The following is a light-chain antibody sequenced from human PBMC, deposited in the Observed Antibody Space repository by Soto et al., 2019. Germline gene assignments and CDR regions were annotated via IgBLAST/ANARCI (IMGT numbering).Light chain of an antibody. CDR3: SSYTGSSTYV. J-gene: IGLJ1*01. Sequence: QSALTQPASVSGSPGQSITISCTGTSSDVGGYHYVSWYQQHPDKAPQLMIYEVSKRPSGVSDRFAGSKSGNTASLSISGLQAEDEAEYYCSSYTGSSTYVFGTGTKVTVL. CDR1: SSDVGGYHY. V-gene: IGLV2-14*01. CDR2: EVS.